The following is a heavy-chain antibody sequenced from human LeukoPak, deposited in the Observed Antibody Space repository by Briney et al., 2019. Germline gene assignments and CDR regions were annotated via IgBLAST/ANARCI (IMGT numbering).Heavy chain of an antibody. V-gene: IGHV6-1*01. CDR1: GDSVSSNSGA. CDR2: AFYRSQWYN. J-gene: IGHJ4*02. Sequence: SQTLSLTCAIFGDSVSSNSGAWNWIRQSPSRGLEWLGRAFYRSQWYNDYAVSVKGRIAINPDTSKNQFSLQLNSVTPEDTAVYYCAREEAGTYGFQYWGQGTLVTVSS. CDR3: AREEAGTYGFQY. D-gene: IGHD3-10*01.